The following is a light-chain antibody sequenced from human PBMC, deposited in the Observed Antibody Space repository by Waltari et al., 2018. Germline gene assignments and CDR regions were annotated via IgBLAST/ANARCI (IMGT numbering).Light chain of an antibody. CDR2: DVY. J-gene: IGLJ2*01. V-gene: IGLV2-11*01. CDR1: SSVVGGYNY. CDR3: CSYAGSYTLI. Sequence: QSALTQPRSVSGSPGQSVTIPCTGTSSVVGGYNYVPWYQHHPRKAPKLMLYDVYKRPSGVPDRFSGSKSGNTASLTISGLQVEDEADYYCCSYAGSYTLIFGGGTKLTVL.